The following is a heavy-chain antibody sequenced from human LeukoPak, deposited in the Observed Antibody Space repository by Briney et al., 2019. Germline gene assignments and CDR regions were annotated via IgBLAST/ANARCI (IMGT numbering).Heavy chain of an antibody. CDR1: GFTFSSYW. V-gene: IGHV3-7*03. D-gene: IGHD4-23*01. J-gene: IGHJ4*02. CDR2: IKQDGSDK. Sequence: GGSLRLSCAASGFTFSSYWMSWVRQAPGKGLEWVANIKQDGSDKYYVDSVKGRLTISRDNAKNSLYLQINSLRAEDTAVYYCARKTVVRSYFDYWGQGTPVTVSS. CDR3: ARKTVVRSYFDY.